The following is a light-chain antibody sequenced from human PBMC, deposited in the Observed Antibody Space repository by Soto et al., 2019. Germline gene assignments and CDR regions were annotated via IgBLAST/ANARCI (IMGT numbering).Light chain of an antibody. V-gene: IGLV1-40*01. CDR2: GNS. Sequence: QSVLTQPPSASGAPGQRVTISCTGSSSNIGAGYDVYWYQQHPGTAPKLLIYGNSNRPSGVPDRFSGSKSGSSASLAITGLQAEDEADYYCQSYDSSLSSLVFGGGTKLTVL. CDR1: SSNIGAGYD. CDR3: QSYDSSLSSLV. J-gene: IGLJ3*02.